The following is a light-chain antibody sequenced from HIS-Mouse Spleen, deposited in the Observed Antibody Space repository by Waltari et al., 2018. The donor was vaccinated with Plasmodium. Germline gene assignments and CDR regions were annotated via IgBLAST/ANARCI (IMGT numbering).Light chain of an antibody. J-gene: IGKJ1*01. V-gene: IGKV1-5*03. CDR3: QQYNSYWT. CDR1: QSISSW. Sequence: DIQMTQSPSTLSASVGDRVTITCRASQSISSWLAWYQQKPVKAPKLLIYTASSLESGVPSRFSGSGSGTEFTLTISSLQPDDFATYYCQQYNSYWTFGQGTKVEIK. CDR2: TAS.